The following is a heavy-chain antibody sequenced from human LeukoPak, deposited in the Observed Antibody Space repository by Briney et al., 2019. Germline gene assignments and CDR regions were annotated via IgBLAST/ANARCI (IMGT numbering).Heavy chain of an antibody. J-gene: IGHJ4*02. D-gene: IGHD3-22*01. CDR1: GGSISSYY. Sequence: SETLSLTCTVSGGSISSYYWSWLRQPPGEGLEWIGYIYYSGSTNYNPSLKSRVTISVDTSKNQFSLKLSSVTAADTAVYYCAREDDSSGYYYGFDYWGQGTLVTVSS. CDR3: AREDDSSGYYYGFDY. CDR2: IYYSGST. V-gene: IGHV4-59*12.